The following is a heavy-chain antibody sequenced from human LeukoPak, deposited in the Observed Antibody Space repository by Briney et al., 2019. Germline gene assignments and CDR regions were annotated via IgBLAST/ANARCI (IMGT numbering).Heavy chain of an antibody. D-gene: IGHD3-3*01. CDR1: GGSFSGYY. CDR2: INHSGST. CDR3: ARGQPDFWSGSRNWFDP. Sequence: NPSETLSLTCAVYGGSFSGYYWSWIRQPPGKGLEWIGEINHSGSTNYNPSLKSRVTISVDTSKNQFSLKLSSVTAADTAVYYCARGQPDFWSGSRNWFDPWGQGTLVTVSS. J-gene: IGHJ5*02. V-gene: IGHV4-34*01.